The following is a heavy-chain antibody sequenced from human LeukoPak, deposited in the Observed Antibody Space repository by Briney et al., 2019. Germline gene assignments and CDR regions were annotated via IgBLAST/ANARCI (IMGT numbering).Heavy chain of an antibody. CDR2: ISSSSSTI. CDR1: GFTFSSFG. Sequence: PGGSLRLSCAASGFTFSSFGMNWVRQAPGKGLEWVSYISSSSSTIYYADSVKGRFTISRDNAKNSLYLQMNSLRAEDTAVYYCARAEAGAVGAFDIWGQGTMVTVSS. V-gene: IGHV3-48*04. D-gene: IGHD6-19*01. CDR3: ARAEAGAVGAFDI. J-gene: IGHJ3*02.